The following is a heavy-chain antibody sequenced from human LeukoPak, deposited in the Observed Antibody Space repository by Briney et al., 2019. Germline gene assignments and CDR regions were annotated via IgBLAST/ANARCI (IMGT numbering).Heavy chain of an antibody. CDR2: IWYDGSNK. V-gene: IGHV3-33*01. CDR1: GFTFSSYG. D-gene: IGHD2-8*01. J-gene: IGHJ4*02. Sequence: GGSLRLSCAVSGFTFSSYGMHWVRQAPGKGLEWVAVIWYDGSNKYYADSVKGRFTISRDNSKNTLYLQMNSLRAEDTAVYYCARDVSTNYYFDYWGQGTLVTVSS. CDR3: ARDVSTNYYFDY.